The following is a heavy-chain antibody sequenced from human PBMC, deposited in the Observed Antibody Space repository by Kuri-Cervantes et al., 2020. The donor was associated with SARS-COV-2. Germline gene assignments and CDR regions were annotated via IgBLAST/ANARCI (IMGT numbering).Heavy chain of an antibody. CDR1: GFTFSSYW. CDR2: IKQDGSEK. CDR3: ARGWDHYYYYYMDV. V-gene: IGHV3-7*01. Sequence: GESLKISCAASGFTFSSYWMSWVRQAPGKGLEWVANIKQDGSEKYYVDSVKGRFTISRDNAKNSLYLQMNSLRAEDTAVYYCARGWDHYYYYYMDVWGKGTTVTVSS. D-gene: IGHD1-26*01. J-gene: IGHJ6*03.